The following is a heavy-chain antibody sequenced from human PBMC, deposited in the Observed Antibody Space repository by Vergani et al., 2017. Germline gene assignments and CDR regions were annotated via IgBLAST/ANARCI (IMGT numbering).Heavy chain of an antibody. CDR1: GYSITNYW. Sequence: EVQLVQSGAEVKKPGESLKISCQGSGYSITNYWIAWVRQRPGKGLEWMGIIYACDSDVRYSPSFQGQVTMSVDKSLSTAYLQWSSLKASDTATYYCAKTHDFSSLYSSYNWFGPWGQGNQVTVSS. D-gene: IGHD3-3*01. J-gene: IGHJ5*02. CDR3: AKTHDFSSLYSSYNWFGP. V-gene: IGHV5-51*03. CDR2: IYACDSDV.